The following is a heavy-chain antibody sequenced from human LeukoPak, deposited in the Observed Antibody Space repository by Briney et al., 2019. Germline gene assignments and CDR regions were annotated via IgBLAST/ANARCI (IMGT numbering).Heavy chain of an antibody. V-gene: IGHV3-30*03. CDR2: ISEDGSIK. J-gene: IGHJ3*02. Sequence: PGGSLRLSCAASGFAFSSGGIHWVRQAPGKGLEWVALISEDGSIKFYAGSVKGRFTISGDNSKNTLYLQMNSLRAEDTAVYYCVREVGARGAFDIWGQGTLVTVSP. D-gene: IGHD1-26*01. CDR3: VREVGARGAFDI. CDR1: GFAFSSGG.